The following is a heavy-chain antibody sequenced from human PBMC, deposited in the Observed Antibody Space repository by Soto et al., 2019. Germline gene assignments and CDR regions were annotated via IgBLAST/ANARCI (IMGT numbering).Heavy chain of an antibody. CDR3: ARQKYSSGWYNPKVAFDI. J-gene: IGHJ3*02. V-gene: IGHV1-69*01. D-gene: IGHD6-19*01. CDR2: IIPIFGTA. Sequence: QVQLVQSGAEVKKPGSSVKVSCKASGGTFSSYAISWVRQAXGQGLEWMGGIIPIFGTANYAQKFQGRVTITADESTSTAYMELXXXXXXDTAVYYCARQKYSSGWYNPKVAFDIWGQGTMVTVSS. CDR1: GGTFSSYA.